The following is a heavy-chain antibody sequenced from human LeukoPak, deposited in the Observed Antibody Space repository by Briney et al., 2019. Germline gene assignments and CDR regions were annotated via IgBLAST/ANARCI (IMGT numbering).Heavy chain of an antibody. D-gene: IGHD2-2*01. CDR1: GYRFTNYW. Sequence: GESLKISCKGSGYRFTNYWIDWVRQMPGKGLEWMGIIYPGDSDTRYSPSFQGQVTISADKSIGTAYLQWSSLKASDTAMYYCARQYQDYFDYWGQGTLVTVSS. V-gene: IGHV5-51*01. CDR2: IYPGDSDT. J-gene: IGHJ4*02. CDR3: ARQYQDYFDY.